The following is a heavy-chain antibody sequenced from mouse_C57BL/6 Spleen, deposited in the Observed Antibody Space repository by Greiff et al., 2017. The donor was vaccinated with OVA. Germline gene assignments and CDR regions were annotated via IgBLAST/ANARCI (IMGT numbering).Heavy chain of an antibody. Sequence: EVQLQQSGPELVKPGASVKIPCKASGYTFTDYNMDWVKQSHGKSLEWIGDINPNNGGTIYNQKFKGKATLTVDKSSSTAYMELRSLTSEDTAVYYCARSLWSFYAMDYWGQGTSVTVSS. V-gene: IGHV1-18*01. J-gene: IGHJ4*01. CDR3: ARSLWSFYAMDY. CDR1: GYTFTDYN. CDR2: INPNNGGT. D-gene: IGHD1-1*02.